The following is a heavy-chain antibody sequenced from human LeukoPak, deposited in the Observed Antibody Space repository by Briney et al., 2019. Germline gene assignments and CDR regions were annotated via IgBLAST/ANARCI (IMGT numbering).Heavy chain of an antibody. CDR2: ISGSGGST. J-gene: IGHJ4*02. Sequence: GGSLRLSCAASGFTFSSYAMSWVRQTPGKGLEWVSAISGSGGSTYYADSVKGRFTISRDNSKNTLYLQMNSLRAEDTAVYYCAKGQYSSSWETFDYWGQGTLVTVSS. CDR3: AKGQYSSSWETFDY. D-gene: IGHD6-13*01. V-gene: IGHV3-23*01. CDR1: GFTFSSYA.